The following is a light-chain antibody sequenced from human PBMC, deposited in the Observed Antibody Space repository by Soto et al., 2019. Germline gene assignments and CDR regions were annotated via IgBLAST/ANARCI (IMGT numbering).Light chain of an antibody. CDR3: QQYYNWPRT. CDR1: QSVSSN. CDR2: GAS. Sequence: EIVFTQSPGTLALSPGERATLSCRASQSVSSNYLAWYQQKPGQSPRLLISGASTRATGIPASFSGSGSGTEFTLTISSLQSEDFAIYFCQQYYNWPRTFGQGTKVDIK. J-gene: IGKJ1*01. V-gene: IGKV3-15*01.